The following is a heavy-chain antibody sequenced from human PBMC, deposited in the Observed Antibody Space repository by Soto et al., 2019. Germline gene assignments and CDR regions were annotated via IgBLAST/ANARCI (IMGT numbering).Heavy chain of an antibody. CDR1: GYAINTGYY. J-gene: IGHJ6*02. V-gene: IGHV4-38-2*01. D-gene: IGHD2-15*01. CDR2: MYHAGVI. Sequence: PTETLSITCVVSGYAINTGYYWGLIRQPPGKGLEWIGSMYHAGVIYYNPSLQSRVTISMDTAKNQFSLKLTSVTAADTAVYFCVIDQGGSGGGLYLSHDYGVDVWGQGTTFTISS. CDR3: VIDQGGSGGGLYLSHDYGVDV.